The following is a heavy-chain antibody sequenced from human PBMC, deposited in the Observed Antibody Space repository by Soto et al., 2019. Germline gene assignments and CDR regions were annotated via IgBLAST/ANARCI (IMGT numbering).Heavy chain of an antibody. CDR3: ARANYDYIWGSYRYNWFDP. D-gene: IGHD3-16*02. Sequence: SVKVSCKASGGTFSSYAISWVRQAPGQGLEWMGGIIPIFGTANYAQKFQGRVTITADESTSTAYMELSSLRSEDTAVYCCARANYDYIWGSYRYNWFDPWGQGTLVTVSS. CDR2: IIPIFGTA. V-gene: IGHV1-69*13. CDR1: GGTFSSYA. J-gene: IGHJ5*02.